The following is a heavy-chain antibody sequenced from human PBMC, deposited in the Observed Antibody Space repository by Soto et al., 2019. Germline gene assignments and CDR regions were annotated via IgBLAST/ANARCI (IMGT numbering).Heavy chain of an antibody. J-gene: IGHJ6*02. CDR2: ISYDGSNK. Sequence: GGSLRLSCAASVFTFSSYAMHWVRQAPGKGLEWVAVISYDGSNKYYADSVKGRFTISRDNSKNTLYLQMNSLRAEDTAVYYCARAQSLTIFGVVPMPYYYYGMDVWGQGTTVTVSS. CDR3: ARAQSLTIFGVVPMPYYYYGMDV. V-gene: IGHV3-30-3*01. D-gene: IGHD3-3*01. CDR1: VFTFSSYA.